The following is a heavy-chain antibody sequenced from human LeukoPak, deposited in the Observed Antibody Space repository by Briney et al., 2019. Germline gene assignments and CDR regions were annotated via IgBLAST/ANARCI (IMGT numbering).Heavy chain of an antibody. CDR3: ARDYYGSGSYSTDC. Sequence: GASVKVSCKASGYSFDDYQIHWVRQAPGQGLEWMGWINPNSGGTNYAQKFQGRVTMTRDTSISTAYMELSRLRSDDTAVYYCARDYYGSGSYSTDCWGQGTLVTVSS. CDR2: INPNSGGT. V-gene: IGHV1-2*02. J-gene: IGHJ4*02. D-gene: IGHD3-10*01. CDR1: GYSFDDYQ.